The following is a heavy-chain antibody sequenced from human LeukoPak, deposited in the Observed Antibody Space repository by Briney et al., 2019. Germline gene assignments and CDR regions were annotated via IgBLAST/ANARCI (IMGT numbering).Heavy chain of an antibody. D-gene: IGHD3/OR15-3a*01. J-gene: IGHJ6*03. CDR1: GFTFGDYA. V-gene: IGHV3-49*03. Sequence: GGSLRLSCTASGFTFGDYAMSWFRQAPGKGLEWVGFIRSKAYGGTTEYAASVKGRFTISRDDSKSIAYLQMNSLETEDTAVYYCTRGLGNGHYYYYYMDVWGKGTTVTVSS. CDR2: IRSKAYGGTT. CDR3: TRGLGNGHYYYYYMDV.